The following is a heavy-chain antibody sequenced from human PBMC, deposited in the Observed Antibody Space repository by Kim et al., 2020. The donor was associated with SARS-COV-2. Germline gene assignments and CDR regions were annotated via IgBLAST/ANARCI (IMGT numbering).Heavy chain of an antibody. CDR2: IYYSGST. CDR3: AREDYGSGSPFDY. J-gene: IGHJ4*02. D-gene: IGHD3-10*01. CDR1: GGSISSGGYY. V-gene: IGHV4-31*03. Sequence: SETLSLTCTVSGGSISSGGYYWSWIRQHPGKGLEWIGYIYYSGSTYYNPSLKSRVTISVDTSKNQFSLKLSSVTAADTAVYYCAREDYGSGSPFDYWGQGTLVIVSS.